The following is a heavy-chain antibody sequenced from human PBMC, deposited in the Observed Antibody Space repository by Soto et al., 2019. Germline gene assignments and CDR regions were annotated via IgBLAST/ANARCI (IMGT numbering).Heavy chain of an antibody. CDR3: ARGGASPAHPPGH. Sequence: APGYTFSNFWMHWIRQAPGKGLVWVSRISHDERTTTYADSVKGRFTISRDNAKNTVFPEMKSLRAEDTAVYYGARGGASPAHPPGHRGRGTRVTVAS. CDR1: GYTFSNFW. CDR2: ISHDERTT. D-gene: IGHD2-15*01. V-gene: IGHV3-74*03. J-gene: IGHJ1*01.